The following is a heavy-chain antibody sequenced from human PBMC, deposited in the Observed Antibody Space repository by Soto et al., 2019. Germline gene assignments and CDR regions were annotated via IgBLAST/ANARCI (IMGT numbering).Heavy chain of an antibody. V-gene: IGHV4-30-2*01. CDR3: ARAQLGVAFDY. D-gene: IGHD6-19*01. J-gene: IGHJ4*02. CDR2: IYHSGST. CDR1: GGSISSGGYS. Sequence: QLQLQESGSGLVKPSQTLSLTFAVSGGSISSGGYSWSWILQPPGKGLEWIGYIYHSGSTYYNPSHKSRVNLSVDKYKNQFSLKLSSVTAAAMAVYYCARAQLGVAFDYWGQGTLVPVSS.